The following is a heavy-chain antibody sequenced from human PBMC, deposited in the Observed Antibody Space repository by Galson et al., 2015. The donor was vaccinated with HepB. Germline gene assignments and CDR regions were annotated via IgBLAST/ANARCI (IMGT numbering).Heavy chain of an antibody. CDR1: GFTFSTFA. CDR3: AKFRGMDIGEYHFDH. D-gene: IGHD2-2*03. J-gene: IGHJ4*02. CDR2: HHNDGVTT. Sequence: SLRLSCAASGFTFSTFAMGWVRQAPGKGLEWVSTHHNDGVTTHIADSVRGRFILSRDNSKNTLFLQMNSLGVEDTALYYCAKFRGMDIGEYHFDHWGQGTLVTVSS. V-gene: IGHV3-23*05.